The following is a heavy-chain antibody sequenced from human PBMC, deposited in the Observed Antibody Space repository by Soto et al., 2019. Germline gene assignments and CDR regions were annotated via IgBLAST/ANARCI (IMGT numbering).Heavy chain of an antibody. J-gene: IGHJ6*03. CDR1: GFTFSNYW. V-gene: IGHV3-74*01. Sequence: PGGSLRLSCAASGFTFSNYWMHGVRQVPGKGPVWVSRIKGDVSSTNYADSVKGRFTISRDNAKSTLYLQMNSLRAEDTAVYYCARGAGGYYYMDVWGKGTTVTVSS. D-gene: IGHD3-10*01. CDR2: IKGDVSST. CDR3: ARGAGGYYYMDV.